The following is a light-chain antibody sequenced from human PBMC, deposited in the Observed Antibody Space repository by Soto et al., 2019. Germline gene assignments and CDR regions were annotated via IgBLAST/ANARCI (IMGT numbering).Light chain of an antibody. CDR2: GAS. CDR1: QSVSSN. V-gene: IGKV3-15*01. J-gene: IGKJ4*01. CDR3: QQYNNWPLT. Sequence: EIVMTQSQATLSVSPGERATLSCRASQSVSSNLAWYQQKPGQAPRLLIYGASTRATGIPARFSGSRSGTEFTLTLSSLQSEDFAVYYCQQYNNWPLTFGGGTKVEIK.